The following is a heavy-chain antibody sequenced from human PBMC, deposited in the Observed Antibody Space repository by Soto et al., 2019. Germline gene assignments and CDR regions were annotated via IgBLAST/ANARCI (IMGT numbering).Heavy chain of an antibody. CDR2: IYYSGST. CDR3: ARWARGQGAFDI. CDR1: GGSISSSIYY. Sequence: PSETLSLTCTVSGGSISSSIYYWSWIRQPPGKGLEWIGYIYYSGSTNYNPSLKSRVTISVDTSKNQFSLKLSSVTAADTAVYYCARWARGQGAFDIWGQGTMVTVSS. D-gene: IGHD3-10*01. V-gene: IGHV4-61*05. J-gene: IGHJ3*02.